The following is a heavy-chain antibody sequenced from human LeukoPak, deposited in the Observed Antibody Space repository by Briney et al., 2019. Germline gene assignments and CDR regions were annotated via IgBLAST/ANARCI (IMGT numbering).Heavy chain of an antibody. CDR3: ARLAVGEPLDY. D-gene: IGHD3-10*01. CDR1: GGSISSSSYY. CDR2: INFSGST. J-gene: IGHJ4*02. V-gene: IGHV4-39*01. Sequence: SETLSLTCTVSGGSISSSSYYWGWIRQPPGKGLEYIGCINFSGSTYYNPSLKSRVAISVDTSKSQFSLKMNSVTAVDTAVYYCARLAVGEPLDYWGQGTLVTVSS.